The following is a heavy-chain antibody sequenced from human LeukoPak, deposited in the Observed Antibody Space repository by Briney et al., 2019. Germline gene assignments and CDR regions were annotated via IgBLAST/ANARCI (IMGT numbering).Heavy chain of an antibody. V-gene: IGHV1-46*01. CDR2: INPSGGST. J-gene: IGHJ3*02. D-gene: IGHD6-6*01. CDR3: ARDVAALAGAFDI. CDR1: GYTFTSYY. Sequence: ASVKVSCKASGYTFTSYYMHWVRQAPGQGLEWMGIINPSGGSTSYAQKFQGRVTMTRDMSTSTVYMELSSLRSEDTAVYYCARDVAALAGAFDIWGQGTMVTVSS.